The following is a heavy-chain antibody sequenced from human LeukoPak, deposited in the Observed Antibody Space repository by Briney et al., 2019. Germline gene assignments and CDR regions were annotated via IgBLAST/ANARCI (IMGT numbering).Heavy chain of an antibody. V-gene: IGHV3-9*01. CDR1: GFTFDDYA. Sequence: PGRSLRLSCAASGFTFDDYAMHWVRQAPGKGLEWVSGISWNSGSIGYADSVKGRFTISRDNAKNSLYLQMNSLRAEDTALYYCGKKPARVLQTLVDYLGQGTLVTVSS. CDR3: GKKPARVLQTLVDY. D-gene: IGHD4/OR15-4a*01. CDR2: ISWNSGSI. J-gene: IGHJ4*02.